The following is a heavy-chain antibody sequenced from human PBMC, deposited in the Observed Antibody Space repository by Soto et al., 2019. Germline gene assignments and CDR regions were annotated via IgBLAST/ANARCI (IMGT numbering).Heavy chain of an antibody. J-gene: IGHJ6*02. D-gene: IGHD3-3*01. CDR3: ARNDFYRSGMDV. V-gene: IGHV3-33*01. CDR1: GFTFSSYG. Sequence: QVQLVESGGGVVQPGRSLRLSCAASGFTFSSYGMHWLRQAPGKGLEWVAVIWYDGSNKYYADSVKGRFTISRDNSKNTLYLQMNSLRAEDTAVYYCARNDFYRSGMDVWGQGTTVTVSS. CDR2: IWYDGSNK.